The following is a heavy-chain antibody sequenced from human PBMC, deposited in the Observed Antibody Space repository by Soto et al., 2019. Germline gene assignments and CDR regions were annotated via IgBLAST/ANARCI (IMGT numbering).Heavy chain of an antibody. D-gene: IGHD3-22*01. CDR3: ASPLRYYDSSGYSLGY. CDR2: IIPIFGTA. CDR1: GGTFSSYA. J-gene: IGHJ4*02. Sequence: RASVKVSCKASGGTFSSYAISWVRQAPGQGLEWMGGIIPIFGTANYAQKFQGRVTITADKSTSTAYMELSSLRSEDTAVYYCASPLRYYDSSGYSLGYWGQGTLVTVSS. V-gene: IGHV1-69*06.